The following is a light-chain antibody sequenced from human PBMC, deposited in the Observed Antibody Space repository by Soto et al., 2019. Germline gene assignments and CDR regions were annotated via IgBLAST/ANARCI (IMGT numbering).Light chain of an antibody. J-gene: IGLJ2*01. CDR1: TSNIESNT. Sequence: QAVVTQPPSASGTPGQRVTISCSGSTSNIESNTVNWYQQLPRTAPKLLIYSNDQRPSGVPDRFSGSKSGTSASLAISGLQSEDEADYYCAAWDDNLNGPVFGGGTKLTVL. CDR3: AAWDDNLNGPV. CDR2: SND. V-gene: IGLV1-44*01.